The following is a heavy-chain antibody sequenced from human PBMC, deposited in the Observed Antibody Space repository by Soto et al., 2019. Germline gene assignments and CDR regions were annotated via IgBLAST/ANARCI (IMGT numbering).Heavy chain of an antibody. Sequence: GGSLRLSCAASGFTFSTYAMSWVRQAPGKGLEWVSSLSGSGGSTYYADSVKGRFTISRDNSKNTLYLQMNSLRAEDTAEYYCAKGAMTTVLTAFDYWGQGTLVTVSS. V-gene: IGHV3-23*01. D-gene: IGHD4-17*01. J-gene: IGHJ4*02. CDR3: AKGAMTTVLTAFDY. CDR1: GFTFSTYA. CDR2: LSGSGGST.